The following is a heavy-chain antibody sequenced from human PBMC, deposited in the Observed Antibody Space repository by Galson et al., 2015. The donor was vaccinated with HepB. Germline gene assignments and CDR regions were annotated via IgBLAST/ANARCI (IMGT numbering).Heavy chain of an antibody. CDR2: IKQDGSEK. J-gene: IGHJ4*02. CDR3: ARDWGNIVVVPAAALLHSPPGHDY. CDR1: GFTFSSYW. D-gene: IGHD2-2*01. V-gene: IGHV3-7*03. Sequence: SLRLSCAASGFTFSSYWMSWVRQAPGKGLEWVANIKQDGSEKYYVDSVKGRFTISRDNAKNSLYLQMNSLRAEDTAVYYCARDWGNIVVVPAAALLHSPPGHDYWGQGTLVTVSS.